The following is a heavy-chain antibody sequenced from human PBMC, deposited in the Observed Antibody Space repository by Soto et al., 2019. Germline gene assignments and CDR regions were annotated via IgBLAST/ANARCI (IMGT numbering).Heavy chain of an antibody. CDR3: AKDGITMITPSGMDV. V-gene: IGHV3-30*18. Sequence: GGYLRLSCAASGFTFSSYGMHWVRQAPGKGLEWVAVISYDGSNKYYADSVKGRFTISRDNSKNTLYLQMNSLRAEDTAVYYCAKDGITMITPSGMDVSGQGTTVTVSS. J-gene: IGHJ6*02. CDR1: GFTFSSYG. CDR2: ISYDGSNK. D-gene: IGHD3-22*01.